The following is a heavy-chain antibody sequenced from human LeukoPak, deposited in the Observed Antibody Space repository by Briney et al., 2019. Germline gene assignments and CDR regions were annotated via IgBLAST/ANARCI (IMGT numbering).Heavy chain of an antibody. Sequence: SETLSLTCTVSGGSISSYYWSWIRQPPGKGLEWIGYIYYSGSTNYNPSLKSRVTISVDTSKNQFSLRLRSVTAADTAMYYCARVERYNGDYGWFDPWGQGTLVTVSS. D-gene: IGHD4-17*01. J-gene: IGHJ5*02. V-gene: IGHV4-59*01. CDR1: GGSISSYY. CDR2: IYYSGST. CDR3: ARVERYNGDYGWFDP.